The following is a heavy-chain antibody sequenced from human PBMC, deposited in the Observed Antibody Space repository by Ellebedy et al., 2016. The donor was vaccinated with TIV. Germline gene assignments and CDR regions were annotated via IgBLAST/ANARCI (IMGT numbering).Heavy chain of an antibody. V-gene: IGHV1-2*02. J-gene: IGHJ6*02. CDR1: GYTFTAYY. CDR3: ARVKQILAQGQTYGLDV. CDR2: INPSSGAT. D-gene: IGHD3-3*02. Sequence: AASVKVSCKASGYTFTAYYIHWVRQAPGQGLEWMGWINPSSGATNYAQKFQGRVSVARDPSIPTAYMELGRLTSDDTAMYYCARVKQILAQGQTYGLDVWGRGTTVTVSS.